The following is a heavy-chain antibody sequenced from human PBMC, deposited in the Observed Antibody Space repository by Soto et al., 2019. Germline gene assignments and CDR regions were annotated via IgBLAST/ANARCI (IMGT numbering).Heavy chain of an antibody. Sequence: ASVKVSCKASGYAFTSYDINWVRQATGQGLEWMGWMNPNSGNTGYAQKFQGRVTMTRNTSISTAYMELSSLRSEDTAVYYCARLVVVPAAIHYYYYYGMDVWGQGTTVTVSS. V-gene: IGHV1-8*01. CDR3: ARLVVVPAAIHYYYYYGMDV. J-gene: IGHJ6*02. CDR1: GYAFTSYD. CDR2: MNPNSGNT. D-gene: IGHD2-2*02.